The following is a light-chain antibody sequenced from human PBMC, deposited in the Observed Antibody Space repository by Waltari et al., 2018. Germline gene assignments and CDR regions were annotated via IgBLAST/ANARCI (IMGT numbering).Light chain of an antibody. V-gene: IGKV3-20*01. Sequence: EIVLTQSPGTLSLSPGARATLSCRASQTVRTTYLAWYQQKPGQAPTLLIYGASSRATGIPDRFSGSGSGTDFSLTISSLEPEDCAVYYCQQYDISPLTFGGGTKVEIK. CDR3: QQYDISPLT. J-gene: IGKJ4*01. CDR2: GAS. CDR1: QTVRTTY.